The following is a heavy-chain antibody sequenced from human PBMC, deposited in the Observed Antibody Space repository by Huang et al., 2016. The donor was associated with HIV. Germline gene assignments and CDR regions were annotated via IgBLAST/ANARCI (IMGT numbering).Heavy chain of an antibody. D-gene: IGHD3-10*01. J-gene: IGHJ6*03. CDR2: ISHDGINK. V-gene: IGHV3-30*18. Sequence: FSNYGMPWVRQAPGKGLEWVAVISHDGINKYFGESVKGRFTISRDNPTNTLYLQMDSLRAEDTAIYYCAKVGVLQWFGQLTPEHYNYYYMDVWGKGTTVTVSS. CDR1: FSNYG. CDR3: AKVGVLQWFGQLTPEHYNYYYMDV.